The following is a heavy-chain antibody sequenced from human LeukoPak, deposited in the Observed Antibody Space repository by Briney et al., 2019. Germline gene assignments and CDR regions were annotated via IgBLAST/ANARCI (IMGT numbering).Heavy chain of an antibody. Sequence: ASVKVSCKASGYTFTPYYMHWVRQAPGQGLEWMGWINPDSGVTNYPQKFQGRVTMTRDTSSSTAYMELIRLRSDDTAVYYCARDGSVDVGGEGTMVTVSS. J-gene: IGHJ3*01. D-gene: IGHD3-10*01. CDR3: ARDGSVDV. CDR2: INPDSGVT. V-gene: IGHV1-2*02. CDR1: GYTFTPYY.